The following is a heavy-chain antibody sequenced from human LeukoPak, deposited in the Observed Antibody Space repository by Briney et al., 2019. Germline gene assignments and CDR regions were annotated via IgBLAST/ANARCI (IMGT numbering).Heavy chain of an antibody. V-gene: IGHV4-34*01. Sequence: SETLSLTRAVYGGSFSGYYWSWIRQPPGKGLEWIGEINHSGSTNYNPSLKSRVTISVDTSKNQFSLKLSSVTAADTAVYYCARVPQHRYYYYYGMDVRGQGTTVTVSS. CDR2: INHSGST. D-gene: IGHD2-21*01. CDR3: ARVPQHRYYYYYGMDV. J-gene: IGHJ6*02. CDR1: GGSFSGYY.